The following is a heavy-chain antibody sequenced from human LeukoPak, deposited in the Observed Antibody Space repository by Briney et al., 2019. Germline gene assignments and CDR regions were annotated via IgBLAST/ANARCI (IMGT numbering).Heavy chain of an antibody. D-gene: IGHD3-9*01. V-gene: IGHV3-49*04. CDR3: TRDVLRYFDWLLSDAFDI. CDR2: IRSKAYGGTT. CDR1: GFTFSSYG. Sequence: SGGSLRLSCAASGFTFSSYGMSWVRQDPGKGREWVGFIRSKAYGGTTEYAASVKGRFTISRDDSKSIAYLQMNSLKTEDTAVYYCTRDVLRYFDWLLSDAFDIWGQGTMVTVSS. J-gene: IGHJ3*02.